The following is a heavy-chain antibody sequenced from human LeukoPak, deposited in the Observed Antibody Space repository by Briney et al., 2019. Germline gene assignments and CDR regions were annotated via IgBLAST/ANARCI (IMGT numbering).Heavy chain of an antibody. CDR1: GYTFTGYY. V-gene: IGHV1-2*02. CDR2: INPNSGGT. CDR3: ARAPQDGYTDAFDI. Sequence: ASVKVSCKASGYTFTGYYMHWVRQAPGQGLEWMGWINPNSGGTNYAQKFQGRVTMTRDTSISTAYMELSRLRSDDTAVYYCARAPQDGYTDAFDIWGQRTMVTVSS. D-gene: IGHD5-24*01. J-gene: IGHJ3*02.